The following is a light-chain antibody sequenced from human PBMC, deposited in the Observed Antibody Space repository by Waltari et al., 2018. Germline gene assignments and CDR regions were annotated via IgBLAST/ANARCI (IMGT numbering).Light chain of an antibody. CDR2: KAS. J-gene: IGKJ1*01. CDR3: QQYNSLVT. Sequence: DIQMTQSPSTLSASVGDRVTITCRASQSISSWLAWYQQKPGKVPKLLIYKASSLESGVPSRFSGSGSGTEFTLTISSLQPDDFATYYCQQYNSLVTFGQGTKVEIK. V-gene: IGKV1-5*03. CDR1: QSISSW.